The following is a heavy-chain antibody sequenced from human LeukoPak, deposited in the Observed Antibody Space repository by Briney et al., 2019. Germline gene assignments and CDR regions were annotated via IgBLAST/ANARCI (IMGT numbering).Heavy chain of an antibody. Sequence: GGSLRLSCAASGFTFSSYAMSWVRQAPGKGLEWVSTINGSGGSTYYADSVKGRFTISRDNSKNTLYLQMNSLRAEDTAVYYCAKGSIAAGCLFDYWGQGTLVTVSS. CDR3: AKGSIAAGCLFDY. D-gene: IGHD6-13*01. CDR2: INGSGGST. J-gene: IGHJ4*02. V-gene: IGHV3-23*01. CDR1: GFTFSSYA.